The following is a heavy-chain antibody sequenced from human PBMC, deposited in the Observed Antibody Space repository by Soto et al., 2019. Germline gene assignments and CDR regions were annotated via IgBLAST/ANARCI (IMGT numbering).Heavy chain of an antibody. V-gene: IGHV3-9*01. CDR2: ISWSSGSI. CDR1: GFTFDDYA. J-gene: IGHJ5*02. D-gene: IGHD3-10*01. CDR3: ARDSGPELRCSSNWFEP. Sequence: GGSLRLSCAASGFTFDDYAMHWVRQAPGKGLEWVSGISWSSGSIDYADSVKGRFTISRDNSKNSLYLQMNSLRAEDTALYYCARDSGPELRCSSNWFEPWGQRPRVSVP.